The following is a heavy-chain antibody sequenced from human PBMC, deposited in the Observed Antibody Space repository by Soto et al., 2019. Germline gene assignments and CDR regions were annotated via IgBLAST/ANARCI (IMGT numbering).Heavy chain of an antibody. CDR3: ARGYYDSSGYYLNFDY. CDR2: IIPIFGTA. D-gene: IGHD3-22*01. J-gene: IGHJ4*02. V-gene: IGHV1-69*01. Sequence: QVQLVQSGAEVMKPGSSVKVSCKASGGTFSSYAISWVRQAPGQGLEWMGGIIPIFGTANYAQKFQGRVTITADESTSTADMELSSLRSEDTAVYYCARGYYDSSGYYLNFDYWGQGTLVTVSS. CDR1: GGTFSSYA.